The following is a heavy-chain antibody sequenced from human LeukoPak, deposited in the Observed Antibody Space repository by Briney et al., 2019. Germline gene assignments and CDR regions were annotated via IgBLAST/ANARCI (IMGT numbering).Heavy chain of an antibody. D-gene: IGHD1-26*01. CDR2: IGTAGDT. CDR1: GFTFSSYD. J-gene: IGHJ4*02. V-gene: IGHV3-13*01. Sequence: GGSLRLSCAASGFTFSSYDMHWVRQATGKGLEWVSAIGTAGDTYYPGSVKGRFTISRENAKNSLYLQMNSLGAGDTAVYYCARAPPYSGSYLSWGQGTLVTVSS. CDR3: ARAPPYSGSYLS.